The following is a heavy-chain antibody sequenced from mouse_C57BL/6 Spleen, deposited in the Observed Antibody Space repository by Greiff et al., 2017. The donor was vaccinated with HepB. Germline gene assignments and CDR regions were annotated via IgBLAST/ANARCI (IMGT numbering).Heavy chain of an antibody. CDR1: GYTFTSYW. J-gene: IGHJ3*01. CDR2: IDPSDSYT. D-gene: IGHD1-1*01. Sequence: QVQLQQPGAELVKPGASVKLSCKASGYTFTSYWMQWVKQRPGQGLEWIGEIDPSDSYTNYNQKFKGKATLTVDTSSSTAYMQLSSLTSEDSAVYYCARYLYGSRPAWFAYWGQGTLVTVSA. CDR3: ARYLYGSRPAWFAY. V-gene: IGHV1-50*01.